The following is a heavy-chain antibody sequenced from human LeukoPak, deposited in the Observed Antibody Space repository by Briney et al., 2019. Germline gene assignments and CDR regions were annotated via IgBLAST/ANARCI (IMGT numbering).Heavy chain of an antibody. CDR2: IFYRGST. CDR3: ARDGVWDGDYGFGMDV. V-gene: IGHV4-39*02. D-gene: IGHD4-17*01. CDR1: GGSISSSPYY. Sequence: SETLSLTCTVSGGSISSSPYYWGCIRQAPGKGLEWIGSIFYRGSTYYSPSLKSRVTMSVDTSKNQFSLKLHSVTAADTAVYYCARDGVWDGDYGFGMDVWGKGTTVTVSS. J-gene: IGHJ6*04.